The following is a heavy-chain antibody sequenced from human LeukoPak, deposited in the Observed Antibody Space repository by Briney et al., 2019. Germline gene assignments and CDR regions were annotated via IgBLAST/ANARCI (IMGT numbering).Heavy chain of an antibody. V-gene: IGHV3-33*01. CDR2: VWYDGSDK. Sequence: GGTLRLSCAASGFTFSSYGMHWVRQAPGKGLEWVALVWYDGSDKFYEDSVKGRFTISRDNSKNTLYLQMNSLRAEDTAVYYCARDRSYGSGNYYPDYWGQGTLVTVSS. CDR3: ARDRSYGSGNYYPDY. CDR1: GFTFSSYG. D-gene: IGHD3-10*01. J-gene: IGHJ4*02.